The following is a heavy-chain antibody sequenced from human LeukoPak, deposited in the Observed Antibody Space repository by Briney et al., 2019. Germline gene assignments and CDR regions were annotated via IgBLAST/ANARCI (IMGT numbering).Heavy chain of an antibody. D-gene: IGHD2-15*01. CDR1: GYFSTSYY. J-gene: IGHJ4*02. CDR3: ARGYCSGGSCHPTFDY. Sequence: SETLSLTCTVSGYFSTSYYWGWIRQPPGKGLEWIASIRHDGHTYYNASLKSRVTMSVDTSKNQFSLKLSSVTAADTAVYYCARGYCSGGSCHPTFDYWGQGTLVTVSS. V-gene: IGHV4-38-2*02. CDR2: IRHDGHT.